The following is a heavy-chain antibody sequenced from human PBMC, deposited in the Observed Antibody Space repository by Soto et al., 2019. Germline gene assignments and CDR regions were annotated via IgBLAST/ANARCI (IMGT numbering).Heavy chain of an antibody. Sequence: QITLKESGPTLVKPTQTLTLTCTLSGFSLRTRGVGVGWIRQPPGKALEWLALIYWDDDKRYSPSLKSRLTITKDTSKNQVLLTMTNMDPVDTATYHCAHRSKVSSGYYPDAFDFWGQGTVVTVSS. CDR3: AHRSKVSSGYYPDAFDF. D-gene: IGHD3-22*01. CDR1: GFSLRTRGVG. J-gene: IGHJ3*01. CDR2: IYWDDDK. V-gene: IGHV2-5*02.